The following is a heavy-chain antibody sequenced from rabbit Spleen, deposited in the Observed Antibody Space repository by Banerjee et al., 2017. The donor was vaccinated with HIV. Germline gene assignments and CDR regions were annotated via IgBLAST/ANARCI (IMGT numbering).Heavy chain of an antibody. Sequence: QEQLVESGGDLVQPEGSLTLTCKASGLDFSSRYWICWVRQAPGKGLEWLACIDVVKSGTTYYASWAKGRFTISRASSTTVFLQMTSLTAADTATYFCARDLPDIIGWNFGFWGPGTLVTVS. CDR3: ARDLPDIIGWNFGF. V-gene: IGHV1S45*01. D-gene: IGHD1-1*01. J-gene: IGHJ6*01. CDR1: GLDFSSRYW. CDR2: IDVVKSGTT.